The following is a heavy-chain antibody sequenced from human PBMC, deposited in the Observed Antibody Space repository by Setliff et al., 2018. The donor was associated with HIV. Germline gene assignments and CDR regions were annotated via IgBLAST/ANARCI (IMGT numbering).Heavy chain of an antibody. V-gene: IGHV4-61*09. Sequence: SETLSLTCSVSGGSIRSGSYYWSWIRLPAGKGLEWIGQIHTTGSTNYNPSLKSRVTISMDTSKNQFSLNLNSVTATDTAVYYCAKRTFGSGRLDPWGQGTLVTVS. CDR1: GGSIRSGSYY. CDR2: IHTTGST. CDR3: AKRTFGSGRLDP. J-gene: IGHJ5*02. D-gene: IGHD3-16*01.